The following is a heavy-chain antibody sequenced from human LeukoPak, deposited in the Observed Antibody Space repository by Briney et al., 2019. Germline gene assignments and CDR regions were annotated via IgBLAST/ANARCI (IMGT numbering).Heavy chain of an antibody. CDR2: ISYSGTT. CDR1: GGSVSSSRYY. CDR3: AREYYYGSGSYFDY. Sequence: SETLSLTCTVSGGSVSSSRYYWSWIRQPPGKGLEWIGFISYSGTTNYNPSLKSRVTLSVDMSKNQFSLRLSSVTAADAAVYYCAREYYYGSGSYFDYWGQGTLVTVSS. J-gene: IGHJ4*02. V-gene: IGHV4-61*01. D-gene: IGHD3-10*01.